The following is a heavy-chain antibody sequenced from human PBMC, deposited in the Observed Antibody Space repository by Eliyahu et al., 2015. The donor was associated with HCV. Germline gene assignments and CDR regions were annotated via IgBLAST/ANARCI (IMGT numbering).Heavy chain of an antibody. CDR2: MNPNSGNT. Sequence: TRYDINWVRQATGQGLEWMGWMNPNSGNTGYAQKFQGRVTMTRNTSISTAYMELSSLRSEDTAVYYCARARDIAARPGAYWGQGTLVTVSS. CDR3: ARARDIAARPGAY. J-gene: IGHJ4*02. CDR1: TRYD. D-gene: IGHD6-13*01. V-gene: IGHV1-8*01.